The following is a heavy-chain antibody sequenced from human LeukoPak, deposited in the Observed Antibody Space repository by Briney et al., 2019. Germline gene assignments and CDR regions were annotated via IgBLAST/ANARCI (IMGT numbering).Heavy chain of an antibody. J-gene: IGHJ6*02. Sequence: SETLSLTCTVSGGSISSNYWSWIRQPPGKRLEWIGYMYYSGSTNYNPSLRSRIAISADTSKNQFSLKLSSVTAADTAVYYCAGSFGEVIRSDYYYYGMDVWGQGTTVTVSS. CDR1: GGSISSNY. D-gene: IGHD3-3*01. CDR2: MYYSGST. V-gene: IGHV4-59*01. CDR3: AGSFGEVIRSDYYYYGMDV.